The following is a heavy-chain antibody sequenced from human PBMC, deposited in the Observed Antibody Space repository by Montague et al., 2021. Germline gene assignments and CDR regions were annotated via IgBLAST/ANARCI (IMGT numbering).Heavy chain of an antibody. CDR3: ARDPRNYDILIGYYGFYYYGLDV. D-gene: IGHD3-9*01. J-gene: IGHJ6*02. CDR2: INTSGNT. V-gene: IGHV4-61*02. CDR1: GASITSGGYY. Sequence: TLSRTCTVSGASITSGGYYWTWIRQPAGKGLEWIGRINTSGNTDYNPSLSSRVTILVDTSRNHFSLQLYSVTAADTATYFCARDPRNYDILIGYYGFYYYGLDVWRQGTTGT.